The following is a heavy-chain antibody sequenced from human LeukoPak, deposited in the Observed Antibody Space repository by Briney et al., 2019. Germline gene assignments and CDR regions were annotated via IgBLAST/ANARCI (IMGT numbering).Heavy chain of an antibody. Sequence: SETLSLTCTVSGGSISSGSYYWSWIRQPAGKGLEWIGRIYTSGSTNYNPSLKSRVTISVDTSKNQFSLKLSSVTAADTAVYYCARGGTGYSSGWLRAFDIWGQGTMVTVSS. CDR2: IYTSGST. J-gene: IGHJ3*02. D-gene: IGHD6-19*01. V-gene: IGHV4-61*02. CDR1: GGSISSGSYY. CDR3: ARGGTGYSSGWLRAFDI.